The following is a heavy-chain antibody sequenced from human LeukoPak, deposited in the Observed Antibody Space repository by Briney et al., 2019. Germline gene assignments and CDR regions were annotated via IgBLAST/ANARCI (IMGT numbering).Heavy chain of an antibody. CDR3: ARGLGYCSGGSCYSPWFDP. V-gene: IGHV1-18*01. D-gene: IGHD2-15*01. Sequence: ASVKVSCKASGYTFTSYGISWVRQAPGQGREWMGWISAYNGNTNYTQKLQGRVTMTTDTSTSTAYMELRSLRSDDTAVYYCARGLGYCSGGSCYSPWFDPWGQGTLVTVSS. CDR1: GYTFTSYG. J-gene: IGHJ5*02. CDR2: ISAYNGNT.